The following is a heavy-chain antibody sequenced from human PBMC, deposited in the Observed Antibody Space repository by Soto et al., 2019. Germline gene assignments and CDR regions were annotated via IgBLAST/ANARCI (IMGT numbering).Heavy chain of an antibody. D-gene: IGHD3-10*01. V-gene: IGHV1-69*06. CDR1: GGTFSSYA. CDR3: AREGYYYGSGSYSYYYYGMDV. J-gene: IGHJ6*02. CDR2: IIPIFGTA. Sequence: QVQLVQSGAEVKKPGSSVKVSCKASGGTFSSYAISWVRQAPGQGLEWMGGIIPIFGTANYAQKFQGRVTITADKSTSTAYMELSSLRSDDTAVYYCAREGYYYGSGSYSYYYYGMDVWGQGTTVTVSS.